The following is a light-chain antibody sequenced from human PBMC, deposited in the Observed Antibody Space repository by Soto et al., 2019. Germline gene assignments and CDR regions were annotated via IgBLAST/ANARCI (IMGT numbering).Light chain of an antibody. J-gene: IGKJ1*01. V-gene: IGKV3-20*01. Sequence: EIVLTQSPGTLSLSPGERAPLSCRASQSVSSSYLAWYQQKPGQAPRLLIYGASSRATGIPDRFSGSGSGTDCTLTISRLEPEDFAAYYCQQYSGSPWTFGQGTEVEIK. CDR1: QSVSSSY. CDR2: GAS. CDR3: QQYSGSPWT.